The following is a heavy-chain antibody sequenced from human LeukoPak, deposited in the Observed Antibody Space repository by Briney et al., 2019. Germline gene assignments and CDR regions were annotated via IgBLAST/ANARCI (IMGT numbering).Heavy chain of an antibody. Sequence: SETLSLTCAAYGGSFSGYYWSWIRQPPGKGLEWIGEINHSGSTNYNPSLKSRVTISVDTSKNQFSLKLSSVTAADTAVYYCARSKRDSSSSFYYYYYMDVWGKGTTVTVSS. CDR2: INHSGST. CDR3: ARSKRDSSSSFYYYYYMDV. V-gene: IGHV4-34*01. J-gene: IGHJ6*03. D-gene: IGHD6-6*01. CDR1: GGSFSGYY.